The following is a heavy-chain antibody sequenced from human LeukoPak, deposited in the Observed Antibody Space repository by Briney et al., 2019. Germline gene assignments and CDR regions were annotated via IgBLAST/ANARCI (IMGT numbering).Heavy chain of an antibody. V-gene: IGHV3-74*01. D-gene: IGHD4-17*01. CDR3: ARGTRGDYVYHRGNFRRMVYYYYMDV. Sequence: GGSLRLSCAASGFTFSNYWMHWVRQAPGKGLVWVSRINSDGINTSYADSVKGRFTISRDNAKNTLNLQMNSLRAEDTAVYYCARGTRGDYVYHRGNFRRMVYYYYMDVWGKGTTVTVSS. CDR1: GFTFSNYW. J-gene: IGHJ6*03. CDR2: INSDGINT.